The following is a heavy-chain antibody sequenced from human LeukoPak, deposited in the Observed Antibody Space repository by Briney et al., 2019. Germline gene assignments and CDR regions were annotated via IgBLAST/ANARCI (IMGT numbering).Heavy chain of an antibody. CDR3: AGDQLALNALNI. D-gene: IGHD1-1*01. Sequence: PSETLSLTCTVSGCSMSSHYWSWIRQPPGKGLEWLGYISYIGSTNYSPSLKSRVTISVDTSKNQFSLRLSSVTAADTAVYFCAGDQLALNALNIWGQGTMVTVSS. CDR1: GCSMSSHY. V-gene: IGHV4-59*11. CDR2: ISYIGST. J-gene: IGHJ3*02.